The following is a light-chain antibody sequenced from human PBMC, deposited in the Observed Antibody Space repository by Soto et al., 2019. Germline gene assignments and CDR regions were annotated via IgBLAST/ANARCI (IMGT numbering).Light chain of an antibody. Sequence: EIVMTQSPVALSVSPGERAALSCRASQSVGRNFAWYQQRPGQAPRVLIYGTSTRAPGVPASFSGSGSGTVFTLTISSLQSEEFAVYYCQPYNNWAYTFGQGTRLESK. J-gene: IGKJ2*01. CDR3: QPYNNWAYT. V-gene: IGKV3-15*01. CDR2: GTS. CDR1: QSVGRN.